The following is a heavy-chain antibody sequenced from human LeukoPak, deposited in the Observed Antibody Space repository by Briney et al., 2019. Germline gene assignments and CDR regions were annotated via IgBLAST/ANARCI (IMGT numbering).Heavy chain of an antibody. CDR3: ARSTILMVRGVIARRMGNWFDP. V-gene: IGHV4-4*07. CDR1: GGSISSYF. D-gene: IGHD3-10*01. J-gene: IGHJ5*02. Sequence: SETLSLTCTVSGGSISSYFWNWIRQPAGKGLEWIGRINTSGSTNYSPSLKSRVTISVDTSKNQFSLKLSSVTAADTAVYYCARSTILMVRGVIARRMGNWFDPWGQGTLVTVSS. CDR2: INTSGST.